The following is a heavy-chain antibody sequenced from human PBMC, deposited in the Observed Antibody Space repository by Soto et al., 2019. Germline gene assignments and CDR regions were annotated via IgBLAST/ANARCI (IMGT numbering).Heavy chain of an antibody. J-gene: IGHJ4*02. CDR2: IYFGGNT. Sequence: PSETLSLTCTVSGVSINNSDFLGGWVRQPPGKALEWIGSIYFGGNTYYNPSLESRVTISADTSKNQISLKLTSVTAAHTAVYYCARQIYDSDTGPNFQYYFDSWGQGTPVTVSS. D-gene: IGHD3-22*01. V-gene: IGHV4-39*01. CDR1: GVSINNSDFL. CDR3: ARQIYDSDTGPNFQYYFDS.